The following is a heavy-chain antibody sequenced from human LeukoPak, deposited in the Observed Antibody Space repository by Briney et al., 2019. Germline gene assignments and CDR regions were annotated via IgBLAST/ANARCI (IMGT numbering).Heavy chain of an antibody. D-gene: IGHD6-13*01. CDR1: GGSFSGYY. CDR3: AREGGAAAGYYYYYYYMDV. CDR2: INHSGST. V-gene: IGHV4-34*01. J-gene: IGHJ6*03. Sequence: SETLSLTCAVYGGSFSGYYWSWIRQPPGKGLEWIGEINHSGSTNYNPSLKSRVTISVDTSKNQFSLKLSSVTAADTAVYYCAREGGAAAGYYYYYYYMDVWGKGTTVTVSS.